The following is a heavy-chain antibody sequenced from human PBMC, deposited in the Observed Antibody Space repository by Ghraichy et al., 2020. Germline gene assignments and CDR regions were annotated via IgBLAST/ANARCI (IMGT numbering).Heavy chain of an antibody. CDR3: TTDLYDSGGSEAFDV. CDR2: IKSKSDGGTT. Sequence: GGSLRLSCAASGFTFSNAWLSWVRQAPGKGLEWVGRIKSKSDGGTTAYAAPVKGRFTISRDDSKTTLYLQMNSLKTEDTAVYYCTTDLYDSGGSEAFDVWGQGTMVTVSS. CDR1: GFTFSNAW. V-gene: IGHV3-15*01. J-gene: IGHJ3*01. D-gene: IGHD3-22*01.